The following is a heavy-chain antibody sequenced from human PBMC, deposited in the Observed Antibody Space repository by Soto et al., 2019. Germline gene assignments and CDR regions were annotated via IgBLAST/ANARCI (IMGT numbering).Heavy chain of an antibody. J-gene: IGHJ6*03. CDR3: ARDRKTHYYYYYMDV. CDR1: GGTFSSYT. V-gene: IGHV1-69*04. CDR2: IIPILGIA. Sequence: GASVKVSCKASGGTFSSYTISWVRQAPGQGLEWMGRIIPILGIANYAQKFQGRVTITADKSTSTAYMELSSLRSEDTAVYYCARDRKTHYYYYYMDVWGKGTTVTVSS.